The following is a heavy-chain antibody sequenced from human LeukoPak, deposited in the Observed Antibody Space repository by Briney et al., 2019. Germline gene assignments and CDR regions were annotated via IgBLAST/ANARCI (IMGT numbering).Heavy chain of an antibody. CDR1: GGSISRSNW. CDR3: ARDPSGYFNY. Sequence: PSETLSLTCAVSGGSISRSNWWSWVRQPPGKGLEWIGYRHYSGSTNYNPSLKSRVTISVDTSKNQFSLKLSSVTAADTAVYYCARDPSGYFNYWGQGTLATVSS. CDR2: RHYSGST. D-gene: IGHD3-22*01. V-gene: IGHV4-4*02. J-gene: IGHJ4*02.